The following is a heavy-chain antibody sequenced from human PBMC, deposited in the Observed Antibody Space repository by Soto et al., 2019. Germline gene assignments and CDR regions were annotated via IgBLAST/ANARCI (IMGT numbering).Heavy chain of an antibody. Sequence: GGSMRLSCAASGFTFSSYGMHWVRQAPGKGLEWVAVISYDGSNKYYADSVKGRFTISRDNSKNTLYLQMNSLRAEDTAVYYCAKLYYDFWSGYPPRVSYYGMDVWGQGTTVTAP. D-gene: IGHD3-3*01. CDR3: AKLYYDFWSGYPPRVSYYGMDV. V-gene: IGHV3-30*18. CDR2: ISYDGSNK. CDR1: GFTFSSYG. J-gene: IGHJ6*02.